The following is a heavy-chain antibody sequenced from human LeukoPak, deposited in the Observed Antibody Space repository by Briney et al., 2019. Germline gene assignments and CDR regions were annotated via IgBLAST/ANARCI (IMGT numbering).Heavy chain of an antibody. Sequence: GGTLRLSCAASGFTFSSYGMHWVRQAPGKGLEWVAVISYDGSNKYYADSVKGRFTISRDNSKNTLYLQMNSLRAEDTAVYYCARGLRYFDWFDYYYMDVWGKGTTVTISS. J-gene: IGHJ6*03. CDR2: ISYDGSNK. D-gene: IGHD3-9*01. V-gene: IGHV3-30*03. CDR3: ARGLRYFDWFDYYYMDV. CDR1: GFTFSSYG.